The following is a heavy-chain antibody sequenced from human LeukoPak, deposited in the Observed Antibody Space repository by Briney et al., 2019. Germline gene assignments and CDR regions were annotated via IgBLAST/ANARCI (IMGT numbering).Heavy chain of an antibody. CDR2: ISGSDVDT. J-gene: IGHJ4*02. V-gene: IGHV3-23*01. Sequence: SGGSLRLSCAASGFTFSSYAMSWVRQAPGKGLEWVSAISGSDVDTYYADSVKGRFTISRDNSKDTLYLQMNSLRAEDSAVYYCAKTRSDFWTHFDYWGQGTLVTVSS. CDR3: AKTRSDFWTHFDY. D-gene: IGHD3/OR15-3a*01. CDR1: GFTFSSYA.